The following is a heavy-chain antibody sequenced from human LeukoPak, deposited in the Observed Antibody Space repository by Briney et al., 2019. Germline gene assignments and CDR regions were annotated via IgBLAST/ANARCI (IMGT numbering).Heavy chain of an antibody. V-gene: IGHV1-46*01. CDR3: ASFYDSSGYYYEDEYFQR. CDR2: INPSGGST. Sequence: GASVKVSCKASGYTFTSYYMHWVRQAPGQGLEWMGIINPSGGSTSYAQKFQGRVTITRDTSTSTVYMELSSLRSEDTAVYYCASFYDSSGYYYEDEYFQRWGQGTLVTVSS. CDR1: GYTFTSYY. D-gene: IGHD3-22*01. J-gene: IGHJ1*01.